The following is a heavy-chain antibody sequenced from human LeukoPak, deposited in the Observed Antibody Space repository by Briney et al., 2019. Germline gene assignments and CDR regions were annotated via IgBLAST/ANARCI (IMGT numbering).Heavy chain of an antibody. CDR3: ASGDYGDYGGDAFDI. CDR2: IYYSGST. J-gene: IGHJ3*02. Sequence: SETLSLTCTVSGGSIRSGDYYWSWIRQPPGKGLEWIGYIYYSGSTYYNPSLKSRVTISVDTSKNQFSLKLSSVTAADTAVYYCASGDYGDYGGDAFDIWGQGTMVTVSS. V-gene: IGHV4-30-4*08. CDR1: GGSIRSGDYY. D-gene: IGHD4-17*01.